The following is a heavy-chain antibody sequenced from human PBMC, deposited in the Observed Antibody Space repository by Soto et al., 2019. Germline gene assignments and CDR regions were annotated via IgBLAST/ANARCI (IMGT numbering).Heavy chain of an antibody. D-gene: IGHD3-10*01. CDR3: ARGPENLIINPASSLSYYLDS. Sequence: PGGSLRLSCAASGFTFDDYAMHWVRQVLGKGLEWVSSISWNSGNIGYADSVKGRFTTSRDNAKNSLYLQMNSLRPEDTALYYCARGPENLIINPASSLSYYLDSWGQGTRVTVSS. CDR1: GFTFDDYA. V-gene: IGHV3-9*01. J-gene: IGHJ4*02. CDR2: ISWNSGNI.